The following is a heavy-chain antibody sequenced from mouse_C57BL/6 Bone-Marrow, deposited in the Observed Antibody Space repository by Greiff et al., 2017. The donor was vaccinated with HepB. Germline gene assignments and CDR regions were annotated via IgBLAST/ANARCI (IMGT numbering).Heavy chain of an antibody. V-gene: IGHV1-78*01. Sequence: QVQLQQPDAELVKPGASVKISCKVSGYTFTDHTIHWMKQRPEQGLEWIGYIYPRDGSTKYNEKFKGKATLTADKSSSTAYMQLNSLTSEDSAVYVCAREGYGTYWYFDVWGTGTTVTVSS. J-gene: IGHJ1*03. CDR2: IYPRDGST. D-gene: IGHD2-10*02. CDR3: AREGYGTYWYFDV. CDR1: GYTFTDHT.